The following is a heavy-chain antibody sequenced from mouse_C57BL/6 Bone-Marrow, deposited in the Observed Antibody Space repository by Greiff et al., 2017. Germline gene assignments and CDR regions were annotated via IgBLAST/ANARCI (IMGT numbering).Heavy chain of an antibody. CDR1: GFNIKDYY. CDR2: IDPEDGET. V-gene: IGHV14-2*01. Sequence: DVQLQESGAELVKPGASVKLSCTASGFNIKDYYIHWVKQRTEQGLEWIGRIDPEDGETKYAPKFQDKATITADTSSNTAYLQLRSLTSEDTAVYYCTRSLIYYGTNYWGQGTTLTVSS. J-gene: IGHJ2*01. D-gene: IGHD1-1*01. CDR3: TRSLIYYGTNY.